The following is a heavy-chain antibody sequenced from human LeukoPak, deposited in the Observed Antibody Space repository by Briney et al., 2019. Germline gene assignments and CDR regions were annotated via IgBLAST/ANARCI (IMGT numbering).Heavy chain of an antibody. CDR3: ARTLGYCSSTSCYTPFDY. D-gene: IGHD2-2*02. V-gene: IGHV1-69*05. CDR2: IIPIFGTA. CDR1: GGTFSSYA. Sequence: ASVKVSCKASGGTFSSYAISWVRQAPGQGLEWMGGIIPIFGTANYAQKFQGRVTITTDESTSTAYMELSSLRSEDTAVYYCARTLGYCSSTSCYTPFDYWGQGTLVTVSS. J-gene: IGHJ4*02.